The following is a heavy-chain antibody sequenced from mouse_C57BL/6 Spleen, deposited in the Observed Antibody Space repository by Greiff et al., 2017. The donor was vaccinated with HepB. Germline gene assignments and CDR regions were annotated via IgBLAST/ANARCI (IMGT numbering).Heavy chain of an antibody. D-gene: IGHD4-1*01. V-gene: IGHV1-64*01. J-gene: IGHJ3*01. CDR3: AKGETGTGFAY. CDR1: GYTFTSYW. CDR2: IHPNSGST. Sequence: VQLQQSGAELVKPGASVKLSCKASGYTFTSYWMHWVKQRPGQGLEWIGMIHPNSGSTNYNEKFKSKATLTVDKSSSTAYMQLSSLTSEDSAVYYCAKGETGTGFAYWGQGTLVTVSA.